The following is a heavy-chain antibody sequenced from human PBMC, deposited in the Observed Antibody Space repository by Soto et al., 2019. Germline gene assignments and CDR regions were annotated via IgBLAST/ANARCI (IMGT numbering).Heavy chain of an antibody. CDR3: ARPYYGGNRWFQFDH. D-gene: IGHD4-17*01. Sequence: GGSLRLSCAASGFAFNSYAMHWVRQAPGKGLEWVAVISYDGSKAYYAESVKGRFTISRDNSKKTLYLQMNSLRAEDTATYKCARPYYGGNRWFQFDHWGLGTLVTVSS. CDR2: ISYDGSKA. V-gene: IGHV3-30-3*01. CDR1: GFAFNSYA. J-gene: IGHJ4*02.